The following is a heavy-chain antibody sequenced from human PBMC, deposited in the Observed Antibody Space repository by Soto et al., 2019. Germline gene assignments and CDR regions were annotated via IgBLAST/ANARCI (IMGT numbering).Heavy chain of an antibody. D-gene: IGHD3-10*01. J-gene: IGHJ3*02. CDR1: GFTFSSYD. Sequence: GGSLRLSCAASGFTFSSYDMHWVRQATGKSLEWVSAIGTAGDTYYPGSVKGRFTISRENAKNSLYLQMNSLRAGDTAVYYCARFGGNYYGSGSYSDAFDIWGQGTMVTVSS. CDR2: IGTAGDT. CDR3: ARFGGNYYGSGSYSDAFDI. V-gene: IGHV3-13*01.